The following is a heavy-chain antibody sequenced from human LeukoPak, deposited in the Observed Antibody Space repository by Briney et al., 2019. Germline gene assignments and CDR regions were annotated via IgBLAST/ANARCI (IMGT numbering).Heavy chain of an antibody. V-gene: IGHV4-39*01. CDR1: GVSISSSSYY. Sequence: PSETLSLTCTVSGVSISSSSYYWGWLRQPPGKGLEWTGSIYYSGSTYYNPSLKSRVTISVDTSKNQFSLKLSSVTAADTAVYYCSLGYCSSTSCQPFDYWGQGTLVTVSS. CDR2: IYYSGST. D-gene: IGHD2-2*01. CDR3: SLGYCSSTSCQPFDY. J-gene: IGHJ4*02.